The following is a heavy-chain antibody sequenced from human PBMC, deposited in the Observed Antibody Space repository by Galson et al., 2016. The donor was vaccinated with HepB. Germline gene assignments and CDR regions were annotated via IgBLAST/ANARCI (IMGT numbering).Heavy chain of an antibody. CDR1: GFPFSPYA. Sequence: SLRLSCAASGFPFSPYAMSWVRQPPGKGLEWVSTLSGSGDVTHHADSVEGRFTISRDNSKNTLYLQMNSLRVEDTALYYCARMGVWGTHRSPDYWGQGTLVTVSS. CDR2: LSGSGDVT. V-gene: IGHV3-23*01. CDR3: ARMGVWGTHRSPDY. D-gene: IGHD3-16*02. J-gene: IGHJ4*02.